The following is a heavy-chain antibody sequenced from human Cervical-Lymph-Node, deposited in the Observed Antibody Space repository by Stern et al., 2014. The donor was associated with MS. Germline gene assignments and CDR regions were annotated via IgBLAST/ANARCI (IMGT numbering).Heavy chain of an antibody. CDR2: MYHSGSA. V-gene: IGHV4-39*01. D-gene: IGHD2-2*01. CDR1: GDSIRSDGFS. J-gene: IGHJ4*02. Sequence: QVQLQESGPGLVEPSETLSLSCTVSGDSIRSDGFSWGWIRQSPGKGLEWIGSMYHSGSAFHNPSLNSRVTMSVDTSKNQSSLKMNSVTAADTGAYFCARQRAPTYSTSWHLDNWGRGTLVTVSS. CDR3: ARQRAPTYSTSWHLDN.